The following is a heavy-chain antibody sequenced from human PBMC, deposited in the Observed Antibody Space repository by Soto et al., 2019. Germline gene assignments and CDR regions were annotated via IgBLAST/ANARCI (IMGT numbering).Heavy chain of an antibody. CDR1: GFTFSNYG. Sequence: QVQLVESGGGVVQPGRSLRLSCAASGFTFSNYGMHWVRQAPGKGLEWVALISSDGSNKYYADSVKGRFTISRDNSKNTLYLHMNSLRAEDTAVYYFAKDGYTYGSADFWGQGTLVTVSS. CDR2: ISSDGSNK. CDR3: AKDGYTYGSADF. J-gene: IGHJ4*02. D-gene: IGHD5-18*01. V-gene: IGHV3-30*18.